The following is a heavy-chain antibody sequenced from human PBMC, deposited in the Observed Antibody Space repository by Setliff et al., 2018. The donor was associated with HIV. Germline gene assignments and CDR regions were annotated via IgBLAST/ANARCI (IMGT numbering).Heavy chain of an antibody. J-gene: IGHJ5*02. V-gene: IGHV4-39*01. CDR2: ISYTGST. CDR3: ASSSGRYGAAQFDP. Sequence: PSETLSLTCTVPGGSINRSNYYWGWIRQPPGKGLEWIGTISYTGSTYYDPSLKSRVTISVDTSKNQFSLKLTSLTAADTAVYYCASSSGRYGAAQFDPWGQGTRVTVSS. D-gene: IGHD6-19*01. CDR1: GGSINRSNYY.